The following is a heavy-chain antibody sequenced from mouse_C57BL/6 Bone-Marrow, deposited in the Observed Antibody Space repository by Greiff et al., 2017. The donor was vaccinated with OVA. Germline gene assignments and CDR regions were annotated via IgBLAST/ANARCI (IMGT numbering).Heavy chain of an antibody. CDR1: GYTFSTYW. V-gene: IGHV1-80*01. CDR3: ARGAY. Sequence: VQLVESGAELVKPGASVKISCKPSGYTFSTYWMNWVKQRPGKGLEWIGQIYPGDGDTNYNVKFKGKATLTADKSSSTAYMQLSSLTSEDSAVYFCARGAYWGQGTLVTVSA. J-gene: IGHJ3*01. CDR2: IYPGDGDT.